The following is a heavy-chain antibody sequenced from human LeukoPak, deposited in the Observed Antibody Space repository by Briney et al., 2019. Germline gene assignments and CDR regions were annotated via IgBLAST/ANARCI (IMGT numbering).Heavy chain of an antibody. D-gene: IGHD3-9*01. CDR3: ARDLRYFDWLPGFDP. J-gene: IGHJ5*02. CDR1: GGSISSYY. Sequence: SETLSLTCTGSGGSISSYYWSWIRQPAGKGLEWIGRIYTSGSTNYNPSLKSRVTISVDTSKNQFSLKLSSVTAADTAVYYCARDLRYFDWLPGFDPWGQGTLVTVSS. V-gene: IGHV4-4*07. CDR2: IYTSGST.